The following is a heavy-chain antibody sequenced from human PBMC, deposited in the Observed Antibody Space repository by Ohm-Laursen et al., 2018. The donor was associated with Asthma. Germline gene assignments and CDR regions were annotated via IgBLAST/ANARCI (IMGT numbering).Heavy chain of an antibody. CDR3: ARGIDYYYYYGMDV. D-gene: IGHD6-13*01. V-gene: IGHV1-69*13. J-gene: IGHJ6*02. CDR2: IIPIFGTA. CDR1: GGTFSSYA. Sequence: SVKVSCKVSGGTFSSYAISWVRQAPGQGLEWMGGIIPIFGTANYAQKFQGRVTITADESTSTAYMELSSLRSEDTAVYYCARGIDYYYYYGMDVWGQGTTVTVSS.